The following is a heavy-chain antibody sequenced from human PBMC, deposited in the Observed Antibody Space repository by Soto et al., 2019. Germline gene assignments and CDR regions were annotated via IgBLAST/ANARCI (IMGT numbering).Heavy chain of an antibody. CDR2: IKQDGSEK. CDR3: ARFYYDSSGYLPSPYYYYYGMDV. Sequence: TGXSLRLSCAASGFTFSSYWMSWVRQAPGKGLEWVANIKQDGSEKYYVDSVKGRFTISRDNAKNSLYLQMNSLRAEDTAVYYCARFYYDSSGYLPSPYYYYYGMDVCGQGTTVTXSS. CDR1: GFTFSSYW. J-gene: IGHJ6*02. D-gene: IGHD3-22*01. V-gene: IGHV3-7*04.